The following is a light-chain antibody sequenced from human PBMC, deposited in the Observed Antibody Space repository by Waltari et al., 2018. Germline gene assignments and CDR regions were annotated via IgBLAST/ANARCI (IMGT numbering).Light chain of an antibody. CDR3: LQHNSLPYT. J-gene: IGKJ2*01. CDR1: QDIKTY. V-gene: IGKV1-17*01. CDR2: AAS. Sequence: DIQMTQSPSSLSASAGDRVTITCRTSQDIKTYLNWYQQKPGKPPKRLIFAASSLESGVPSRFTGSGSGTFFTLTISSLQPEDFATYYCLQHNSLPYTFGQGTKVEIK.